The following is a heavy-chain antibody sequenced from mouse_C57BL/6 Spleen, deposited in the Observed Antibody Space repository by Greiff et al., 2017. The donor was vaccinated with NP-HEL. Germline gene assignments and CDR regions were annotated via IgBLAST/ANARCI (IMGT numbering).Heavy chain of an antibody. CDR2: INPNNGGT. J-gene: IGHJ4*01. CDR3: ARPGLFEYAMDY. Sequence: VQLQQSGPELVKPGASVKIPCKASGYTFTDYHMDWVKQSHGKSLEWIGDINPNNGGTIYNQKFKGKATLTVDKSSSTAYMELRSLTSEDTAVYDCARPGLFEYAMDYWGQGTSVTVSS. CDR1: GYTFTDYH. V-gene: IGHV1-18*01.